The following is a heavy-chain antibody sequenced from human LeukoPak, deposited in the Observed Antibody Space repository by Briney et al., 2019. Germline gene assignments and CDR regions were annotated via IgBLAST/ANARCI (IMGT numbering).Heavy chain of an antibody. J-gene: IGHJ4*02. CDR2: INTDGSST. CDR3: ARVGGSSDFDY. CDR1: GFTFSSYY. V-gene: IGHV3-74*01. Sequence: PGGSLRLSCAASGFTFSSYYIHWVRQAPGKGLVWVSRINTDGSSTAYADSVKGRFTISRGNAENTLYLQMNSLRAEDTAVYFCARVGGSSDFDYWGQGTLVTVSS. D-gene: IGHD6-6*01.